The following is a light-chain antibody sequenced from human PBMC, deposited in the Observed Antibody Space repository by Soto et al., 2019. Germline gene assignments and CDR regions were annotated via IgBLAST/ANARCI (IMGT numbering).Light chain of an antibody. Sequence: ALTQPASVSGSPGQSITISCTGTSSDVGGYNYLSWYQQNPGKAPKVMIYEVSNRPSGVSNRFSGSKSGNTASLTISGLQAEDEADYYCSSYTTSGTPVFGGGTKLTVL. CDR1: SSDVGGYNY. CDR2: EVS. CDR3: SSYTTSGTPV. V-gene: IGLV2-14*01. J-gene: IGLJ3*02.